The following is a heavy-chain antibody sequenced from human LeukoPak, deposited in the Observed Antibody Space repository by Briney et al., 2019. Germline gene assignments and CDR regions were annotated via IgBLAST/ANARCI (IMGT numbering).Heavy chain of an antibody. CDR2: IHKNAIT. CDR3: ARSLRVRGVPDYMDV. J-gene: IGHJ6*03. Sequence: PGGSLILSCAASGFTVSSNYMTWVRQAPGKGLEWVSVIHKNAITYYADTVKGRFTISRDNSKNMLYLQVNSLRAEDTAVYYCARSLRVRGVPDYMDVWGKGTTVIISS. CDR1: GFTVSSNY. V-gene: IGHV3-53*01. D-gene: IGHD3-10*02.